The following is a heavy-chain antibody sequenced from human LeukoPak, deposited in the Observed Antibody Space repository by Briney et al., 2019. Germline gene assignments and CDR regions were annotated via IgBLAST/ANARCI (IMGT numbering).Heavy chain of an antibody. CDR1: GLTFSSYW. J-gene: IGHJ4*02. D-gene: IGHD2-21*01. V-gene: IGHV3-7*01. CDR2: IKQDGSEK. CDR3: GRLRGVFATLDS. Sequence: GGSLRLSCAASGLTFSSYWMSWVRQAPGKGLEWVANIKQDGSEKYYVDSVKGRFTISRDNAKNSLYLQMNSLRAEDTAVYYCGRLRGVFATLDSGGREP.